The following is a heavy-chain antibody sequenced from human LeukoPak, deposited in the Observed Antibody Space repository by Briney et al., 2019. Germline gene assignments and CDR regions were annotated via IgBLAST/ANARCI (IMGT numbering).Heavy chain of an antibody. Sequence: PGGSLRPSCAASGFTFDDYGMSWVRQAPGKGLEWVSGINWNGGSTGYADSVKGRFTISRDNAKNSLYLQMNSLRAEDTALYYCARDLNLEWLYGNWFDPWGQGTLVTVSP. D-gene: IGHD3-3*01. J-gene: IGHJ5*02. CDR1: GFTFDDYG. V-gene: IGHV3-20*04. CDR2: INWNGGST. CDR3: ARDLNLEWLYGNWFDP.